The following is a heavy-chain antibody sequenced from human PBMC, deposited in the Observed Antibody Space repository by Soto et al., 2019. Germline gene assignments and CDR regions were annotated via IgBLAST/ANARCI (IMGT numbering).Heavy chain of an antibody. V-gene: IGHV1-18*01. CDR2: NSPSNGNT. D-gene: IGHD3-3*01. J-gene: IGHJ5*02. CDR1: GYTFINYG. CDR3: ARELFTMVGVVNDL. Sequence: QVQLVQSGAEVRKPGASVKVSCKNSGYTFINYGVAWVRQAPGQGLEYMGWNSPSNGNTYYAQNFQGRVTMTTDTSTSTAYMELRSLTADDTAVYYCARELFTMVGVVNDLWGQGTLVTFAS.